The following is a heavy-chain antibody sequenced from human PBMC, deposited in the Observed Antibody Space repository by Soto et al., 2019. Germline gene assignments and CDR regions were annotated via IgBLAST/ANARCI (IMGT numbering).Heavy chain of an antibody. CDR2: IEHSGST. CDR1: GDSISNSNW. J-gene: IGHJ5*02. D-gene: IGHD5-12*01. V-gene: IGHV4-4*02. CDR3: ARDGYSRSFDP. Sequence: SETLSLTCAVSGDSISNSNWWNWVRQPPGKGLEWIGEIEHSGSTNYNPSLKSRVTISVDKSKNQFSLKLTSVTAADTAVYYCARDGYSRSFDPWGQGTLVTVSS.